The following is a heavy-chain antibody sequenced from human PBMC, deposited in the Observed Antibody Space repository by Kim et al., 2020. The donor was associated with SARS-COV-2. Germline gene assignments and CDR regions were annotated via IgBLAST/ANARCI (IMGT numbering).Heavy chain of an antibody. V-gene: IGHV3-30*07. D-gene: IGHD1-26*01. J-gene: IGHJ3*02. Sequence: SVKGRFTISRDNSKNTLYLQMNSLRAEDTAVYYCARDQWELRKEYAFDIWGQGTMVTVSS. CDR3: ARDQWELRKEYAFDI.